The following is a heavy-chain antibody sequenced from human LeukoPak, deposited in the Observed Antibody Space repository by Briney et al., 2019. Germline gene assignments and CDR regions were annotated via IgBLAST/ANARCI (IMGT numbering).Heavy chain of an antibody. Sequence: GGSLRLSCAASGFTVSGNYMSWVRQVPGKGLEWVSIIYSGGSTSYVDSVKGRFTISRDNSKNTLYLQMNSLRAEDTAVYYCARSSGPDAPDYWGQGTLVTVSS. CDR1: GFTVSGNY. CDR2: IYSGGST. CDR3: ARSSGPDAPDY. V-gene: IGHV3-53*01. D-gene: IGHD7-27*01. J-gene: IGHJ4*02.